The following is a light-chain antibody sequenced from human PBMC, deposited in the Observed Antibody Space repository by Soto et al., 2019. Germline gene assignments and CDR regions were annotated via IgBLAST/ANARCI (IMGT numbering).Light chain of an antibody. CDR3: QQYKDWPPIT. J-gene: IGKJ4*01. V-gene: IGKV3-15*01. Sequence: EIVMTQSPASLSVYPGERATLSCRASQSVDIYLAWYQQRPGQAPRLLIYDTSIMAPGIPATFSGSGSGTEFTLPISSLQSEDVAVYYWQQYKDWPPITFGGGTKVQIK. CDR2: DTS. CDR1: QSVDIY.